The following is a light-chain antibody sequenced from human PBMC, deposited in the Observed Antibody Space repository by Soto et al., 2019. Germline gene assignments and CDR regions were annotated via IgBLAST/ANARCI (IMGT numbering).Light chain of an antibody. CDR2: EAS. V-gene: IGKV1-5*03. CDR3: QQYSSYSPYT. CDR1: QTVYTW. Sequence: DIQMTQSPYSLSAAVGDRVTITCRASQTVYTWLAWYQQKPGTAPKLLIYEASTLHSGVPSRFTGSGSGTEFTLVISRLQPDDFATYYCQQYSSYSPYTFGQGTKVEI. J-gene: IGKJ2*01.